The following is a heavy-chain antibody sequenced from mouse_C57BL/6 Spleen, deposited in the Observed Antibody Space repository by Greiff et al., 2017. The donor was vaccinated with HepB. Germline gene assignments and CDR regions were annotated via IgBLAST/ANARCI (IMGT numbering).Heavy chain of an antibody. CDR1: GIDFSSYW. V-gene: IGHV4-1*01. CDR3: ARGGEYFDV. J-gene: IGHJ1*03. CDR2: INPDSSTI. Sequence: DVMLVESGGGLVQPGGSLKLSCAASGIDFSSYWMSWVRRAPGKGLEWIGEINPDSSTINYAPSLKDKFIISRDNAKNTLYLQMSKVRSEDTALYYCARGGEYFDVWGTGTTVTVSS.